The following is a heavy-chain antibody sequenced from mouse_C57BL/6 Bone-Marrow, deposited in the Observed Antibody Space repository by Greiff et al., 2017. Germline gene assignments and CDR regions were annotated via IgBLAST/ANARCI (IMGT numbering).Heavy chain of an antibody. V-gene: IGHV1-64*01. CDR1: GYTFTSSW. Sequence: QVQLQQPGAELVKPGASVQLSCKASGYTFTSSWMHWVKQRPGQGLAWIGMIHPNRGSTDYTETFKSKATLTVSSSSSTAYLQLTSLTSADSAVNYCAKRGSSCVYWGQGTTLTVSS. CDR3: AKRGSSCVY. CDR2: IHPNRGST. J-gene: IGHJ2*01. D-gene: IGHD1-1*01.